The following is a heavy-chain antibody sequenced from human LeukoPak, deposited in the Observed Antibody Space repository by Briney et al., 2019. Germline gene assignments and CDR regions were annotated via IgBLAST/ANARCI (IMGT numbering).Heavy chain of an antibody. J-gene: IGHJ4*02. Sequence: ASVKVSCKASGYTFTSYGISWVRQAPGQGLEWMGWISAYNGNTNYAQKLQGRVTMTTDTSTSTAYMELRSLRSDDTAVYYCAGTRGGYSGYDFVPYYFDYWGQGTLVTVSP. CDR1: GYTFTSYG. D-gene: IGHD5-12*01. CDR2: ISAYNGNT. CDR3: AGTRGGYSGYDFVPYYFDY. V-gene: IGHV1-18*01.